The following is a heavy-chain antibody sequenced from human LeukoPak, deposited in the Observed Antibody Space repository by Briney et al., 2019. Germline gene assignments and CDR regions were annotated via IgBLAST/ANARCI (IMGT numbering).Heavy chain of an antibody. J-gene: IGHJ4*02. V-gene: IGHV1-69*13. CDR3: PGVPPYSGFDFVDC. Sequence: ASVKVSCKASGCTFSNYAISWVRQAPGQGLEWMGGIIPIFRTTDYAQKFQGRVTITADESTSSAYMELSSLRSEDTAVYYCPGVPPYSGFDFVDCWGQGTLVTVSS. CDR1: GCTFSNYA. D-gene: IGHD5-12*01. CDR2: IIPIFRTT.